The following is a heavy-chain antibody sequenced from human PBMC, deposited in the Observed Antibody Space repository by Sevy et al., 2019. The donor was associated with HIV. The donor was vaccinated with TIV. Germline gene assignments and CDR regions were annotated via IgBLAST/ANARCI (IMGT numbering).Heavy chain of an antibody. Sequence: GGSLRLSCAASGFTFNNAWMSWVRQAPGKGLEWVGRIKSKTDGGTTDYAAPVKGRFIISRDDSKKTQYLQMNSLKSDDTAVYYCTTEALTIYGVVLWGQGTLVTVSS. D-gene: IGHD3-3*01. CDR3: TTEALTIYGVVL. J-gene: IGHJ4*02. V-gene: IGHV3-15*01. CDR1: GFTFNNAW. CDR2: IKSKTDGGTT.